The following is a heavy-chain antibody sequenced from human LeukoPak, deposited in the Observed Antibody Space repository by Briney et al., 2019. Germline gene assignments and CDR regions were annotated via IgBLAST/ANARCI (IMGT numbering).Heavy chain of an antibody. V-gene: IGHV4-59*01. D-gene: IGHD4-17*01. J-gene: IGHJ6*02. CDR3: AREDPQTTVPEGMDV. CDR2: IYYSGTT. CDR1: GGSISHYY. Sequence: KPSETLSLTCTVSGGSISHYYWSWIRQSPGKGLEWIGYIYYSGTTNYNPSLKSRVTISVDTSRNQFSLQLRSVTAADTAVYCCAREDPQTTVPEGMDVWGQGTTVIVSS.